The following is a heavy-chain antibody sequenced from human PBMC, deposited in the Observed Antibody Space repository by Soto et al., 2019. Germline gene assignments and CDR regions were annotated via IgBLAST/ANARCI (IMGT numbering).Heavy chain of an antibody. D-gene: IGHD3-10*01. J-gene: IGHJ5*01. Sequence: SETLSLTGTVSGGSMTSYYWSYIRQPACKGLEWIGRIYINGMTNYNPSLRSRVTMSVDASKSQVSLELTSLTAADTAVYFCASENGSYGFDSFGHGNLVT. CDR2: IYINGMT. CDR3: ASENGSYGFDS. V-gene: IGHV4-4*07. CDR1: GGSMTSYY.